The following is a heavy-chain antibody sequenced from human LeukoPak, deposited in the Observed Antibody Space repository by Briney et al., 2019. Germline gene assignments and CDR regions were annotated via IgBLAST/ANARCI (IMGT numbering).Heavy chain of an antibody. D-gene: IGHD4-17*01. CDR2: ITGDGSDI. CDR3: ARDAYTTTSNWLDP. J-gene: IGHJ5*02. Sequence: GGSLRLSCEASGFTLNKYWMHWVRQAPGKGLVWVSRITGDGSDIAYADSVKGRFTVSRDDAKNTLFLQMTSLRVEDTAIYYCARDAYTTTSNWLDPWGEGTLVTVSS. V-gene: IGHV3-74*01. CDR1: GFTLNKYW.